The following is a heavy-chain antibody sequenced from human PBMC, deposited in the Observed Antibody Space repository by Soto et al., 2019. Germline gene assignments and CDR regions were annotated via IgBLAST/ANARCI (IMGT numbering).Heavy chain of an antibody. V-gene: IGHV4-39*02. CDR1: GGSISSRSSY. CDR3: GAQDYGAKGYYFET. CDR2: IYYIGNT. Sequence: QLQLQESGPGLVKASETLSLTCTVSGGSISSRSSYSGRIRQPPGKGLEWIGNIYYIGNTYYNPSFKSRGAISIDSSKSRFSLKRKSVSTADTAVYDCGAQDYGAKGYYFETWGQGTLVTVSS. J-gene: IGHJ4*02. D-gene: IGHD4-17*01.